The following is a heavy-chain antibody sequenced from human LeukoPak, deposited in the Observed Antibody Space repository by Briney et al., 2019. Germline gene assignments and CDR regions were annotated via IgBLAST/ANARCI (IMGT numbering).Heavy chain of an antibody. CDR1: GGSISSGSYY. CDR2: IYTSGST. V-gene: IGHV4-61*02. D-gene: IGHD3-16*01. J-gene: IGHJ2*01. CDR3: VRSLGSAPGWSFDH. Sequence: PSQTLSLTCTVSGGSISSGSYYWGWIRQPAGKGLEWIGRIYTSGSTNYNPSLKSRVTISVDTSKNQFSLTLRSVTAADTAMYYCVRSLGSAPGWSFDHWGRGTLITVAS.